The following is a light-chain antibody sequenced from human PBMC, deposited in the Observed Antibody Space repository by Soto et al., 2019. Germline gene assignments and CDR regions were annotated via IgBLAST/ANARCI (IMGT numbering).Light chain of an antibody. Sequence: QSALTQPASVSGSPGQSVTISCTGTSSDVGGYNRVSWYQQPPGKAPKLLIYDVSNRPSGGSTRFSGSKSGNTASLTISGLQAEDEADYYCTSYATGSAYVFGPGTKATVL. CDR1: SSDVGGYNR. CDR3: TSYATGSAYV. CDR2: DVS. V-gene: IGLV2-14*01. J-gene: IGLJ1*01.